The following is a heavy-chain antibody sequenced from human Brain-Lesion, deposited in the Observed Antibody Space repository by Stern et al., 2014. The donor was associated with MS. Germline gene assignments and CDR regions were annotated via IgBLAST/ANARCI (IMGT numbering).Heavy chain of an antibody. CDR3: ARGRVVPGFQYYATDV. CDR1: GGSISSGDYY. J-gene: IGHJ6*02. D-gene: IGHD2-2*01. V-gene: IGHV4-61*02. Sequence: VQLVESGPGLVKPSQTLSLSCTVSGGSISSGDYYWSWIRQPAGKGLEWIGRIFNSGSTSYNPSLKSRVTISIATSKNQFSLRLNSMTAADTAVYYCARGRVVPGFQYYATDVWGQGTTVIVSS. CDR2: IFNSGST.